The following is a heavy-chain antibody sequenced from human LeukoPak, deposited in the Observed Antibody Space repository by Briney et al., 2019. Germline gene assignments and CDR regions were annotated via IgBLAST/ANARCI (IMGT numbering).Heavy chain of an antibody. V-gene: IGHV3-7*01. CDR3: ARDGKYYYGSGSSHLFDY. CDR2: IKQDGSEK. D-gene: IGHD3-10*01. Sequence: GGSLRLSCAASGFSFSSYWMSWVRQAPGKGLEWVANIKQDGSEKYYVGSVKGRFTISSDNAKNSLYLQMSSLGAEDTAVYYCARDGKYYYGSGSSHLFDYWGQGTLVTVSS. CDR1: GFSFSSYW. J-gene: IGHJ4*02.